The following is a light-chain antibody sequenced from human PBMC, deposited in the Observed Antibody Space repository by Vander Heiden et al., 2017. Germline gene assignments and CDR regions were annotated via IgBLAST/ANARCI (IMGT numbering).Light chain of an antibody. CDR1: SSNIGSNT. CDR3: AAWDDSLNGDV. V-gene: IGLV1-44*01. J-gene: IGLJ1*01. CDR2: SNS. Sequence: QPVLTQPPSASGTPGQRVTISCSGSSSNIGSNTVNWYQQLPGTAPKLLIYSNSQRPSGVPDRFSGSKSGTSASLAISGLQSEDEADYYCAAWDDSLNGDVFGTGTKVTVL.